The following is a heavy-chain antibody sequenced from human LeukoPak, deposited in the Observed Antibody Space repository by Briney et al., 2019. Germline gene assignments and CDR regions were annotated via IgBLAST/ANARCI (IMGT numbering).Heavy chain of an antibody. V-gene: IGHV1-18*01. D-gene: IGHD6-13*01. CDR2: ISAYNGNT. CDR1: GYTFTSYG. J-gene: IGHJ6*02. CDR3: ARYSSRDYYGMDV. Sequence: ASVKVSCKASGYTFTSYGISRVRQAPGQGLEWMGWISAYNGNTNYAQKLQGRVTMTTDTSTSTAYMELGSLRSDDTAVYYCARYSSRDYYGMDVWGQGTTVTVSS.